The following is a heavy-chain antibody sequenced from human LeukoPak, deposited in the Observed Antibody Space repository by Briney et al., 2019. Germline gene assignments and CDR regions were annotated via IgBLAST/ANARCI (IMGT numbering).Heavy chain of an antibody. CDR1: GFTFSSYG. CDR2: IWYDGSNK. V-gene: IGHV3-33*01. Sequence: GGSLRLSCAASGFTFSSYGMHWVRQAPGKGLEWVAVIWYDGSNKYYADSVKGRFTISRDNYKNTLYLQMNSLRDEDTAVYYCARGKVPWFDPWGQGTLVTVSS. CDR3: ARGKVPWFDP. J-gene: IGHJ5*02.